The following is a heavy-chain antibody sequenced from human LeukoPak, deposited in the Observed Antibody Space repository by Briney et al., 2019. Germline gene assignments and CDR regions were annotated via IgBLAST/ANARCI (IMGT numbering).Heavy chain of an antibody. CDR2: ISSSGSTI. Sequence: GGSLRLSCAVSGFTFSDYYMSWIRQAPGKGLEWVSYISSSGSTIYYADSVKGRFTISRDNAKNSLFLQMNSLRADDTAVYYCARDDRYSIFNWFDPWGQGTLVTVSS. D-gene: IGHD6-13*01. CDR3: ARDDRYSIFNWFDP. CDR1: GFTFSDYY. J-gene: IGHJ5*02. V-gene: IGHV3-11*01.